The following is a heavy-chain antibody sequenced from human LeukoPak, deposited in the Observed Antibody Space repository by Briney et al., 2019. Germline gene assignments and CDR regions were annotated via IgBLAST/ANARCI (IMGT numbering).Heavy chain of an antibody. D-gene: IGHD3-3*01. CDR3: ATRYDFWGGYATVPSWWFDP. V-gene: IGHV1-24*01. CDR2: FDPEDGET. Sequence: ASVTVSFKVSGYTLTELSMHWVRQAPGKGLEWMGGFDPEDGETIYAQKFQGRVTMTEDTFTDTAYMELSGLRSEDTAVYYCATRYDFWGGYATVPSWWFDPWGQGTLVTVCS. J-gene: IGHJ5*02. CDR1: GYTLTELS.